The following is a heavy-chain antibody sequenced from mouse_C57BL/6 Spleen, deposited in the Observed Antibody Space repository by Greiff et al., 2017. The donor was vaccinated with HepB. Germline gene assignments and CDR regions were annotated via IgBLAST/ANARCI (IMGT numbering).Heavy chain of an antibody. D-gene: IGHD2-2*01. CDR1: GFSLTSYG. V-gene: IGHV2-2*01. J-gene: IGHJ4*01. CDR3: APGGDGYDNYAMDY. CDR2: IWSGGST. Sequence: VQLVESGPGLVQPSQSLSITCTVSGFSLTSYGVHWVRQSPGKGLEWLGVIWSGGSTDYNAAFISRLSISKDNSKSQVFFKMNSLQADDTAIYYCAPGGDGYDNYAMDYWGQGTSVTVSS.